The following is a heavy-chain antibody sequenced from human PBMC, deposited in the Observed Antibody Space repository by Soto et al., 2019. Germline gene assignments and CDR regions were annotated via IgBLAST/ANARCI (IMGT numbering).Heavy chain of an antibody. CDR3: ARVGRLYYYGMDV. D-gene: IGHD3-16*01. Sequence: VKVSCKASGGTFSSYAISWVRQAPGQGLEWMGGIIPIFGTANYAQKFQGRVTITADESTSTAYMELSSLRSEDTAVYYCARVGRLYYYGMDVWGQGTTVTVSS. CDR2: IIPIFGTA. CDR1: GGTFSSYA. J-gene: IGHJ6*02. V-gene: IGHV1-69*01.